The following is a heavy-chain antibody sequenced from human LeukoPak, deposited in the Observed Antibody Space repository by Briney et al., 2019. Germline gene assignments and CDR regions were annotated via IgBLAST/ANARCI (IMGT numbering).Heavy chain of an antibody. CDR3: ARAPYGDYGMDV. CDR1: GGTFSSYA. Sequence: SVKVSCKASGGTFSSYAISWVRQAPGQGLEWMGRIIPILGIANYAQKFQGRVTITAYTSTSTAYMELSSLRSEDTAVYYCARAPYGDYGMDVWGQGTTVTVSS. D-gene: IGHD4-17*01. CDR2: IIPILGIA. V-gene: IGHV1-69*04. J-gene: IGHJ6*02.